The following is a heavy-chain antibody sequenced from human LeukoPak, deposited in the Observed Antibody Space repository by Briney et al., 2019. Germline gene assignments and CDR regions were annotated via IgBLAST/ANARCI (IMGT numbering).Heavy chain of an antibody. Sequence: SETLSLTCTVSGGSISTYYWSWIRQPPGKGLEWIGSTDYRGTTYHNPSLNRRVTISADTSKKKFSLKLSSVTAAGTAVYYCARHRYSSGCADYWGQGTLVTVSS. CDR1: GGSISTYY. CDR3: ARHRYSSGCADY. J-gene: IGHJ4*02. CDR2: TDYRGTT. V-gene: IGHV4-39*01. D-gene: IGHD6-19*01.